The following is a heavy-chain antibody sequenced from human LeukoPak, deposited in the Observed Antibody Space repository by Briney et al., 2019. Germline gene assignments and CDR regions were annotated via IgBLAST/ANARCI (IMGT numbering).Heavy chain of an antibody. D-gene: IGHD1-7*01. V-gene: IGHV3-15*04. Sequence: GGSLRLSCAASGFTVSNAWMNWVRQAPGKGLEWVGQTVSEIDGGTTDYATPVKGRFTISRDDSKSTLYLQMNSLKIEDTAVYYCTTDEDWNYARKDVWGQGATVIVSS. J-gene: IGHJ6*02. CDR3: TTDEDWNYARKDV. CDR2: TVSEIDGGTT. CDR1: GFTVSNAW.